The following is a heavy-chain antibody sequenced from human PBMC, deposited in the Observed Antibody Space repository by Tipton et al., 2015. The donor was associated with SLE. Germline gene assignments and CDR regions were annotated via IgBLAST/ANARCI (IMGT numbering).Heavy chain of an antibody. V-gene: IGHV4-34*01. Sequence: AGLVKPSETLSLTCAVYGGSFSGYYWSWIRQPPGKGLEWIGEINHSGSTNYNPSLKSRVTISVDTSKNQFSLKLSSVTAADTAVYYCARGGGDDYGDYAFDYWGQGTLVTVSS. CDR3: ARGGGDDYGDYAFDY. CDR2: INHSGST. D-gene: IGHD4-17*01. J-gene: IGHJ4*02. CDR1: GGSFSGYY.